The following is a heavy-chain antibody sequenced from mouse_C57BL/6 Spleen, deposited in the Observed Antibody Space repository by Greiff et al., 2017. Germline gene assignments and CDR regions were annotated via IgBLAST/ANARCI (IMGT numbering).Heavy chain of an antibody. V-gene: IGHV1-53*01. D-gene: IGHD1-1*01. CDR3: ARSLYYGSSYRYFDV. Sequence: QVQLQQPGTELVRLGASVKLSCKASGYTFTSYWMHWVKQRPGQGLEWIGNINPSNGVTNYNEKFKSKATLTVEKSSSTSYMQRSSLTSEDSAVYYWARSLYYGSSYRYFDVWGTGTTVTVSS. CDR1: GYTFTSYW. J-gene: IGHJ1*03. CDR2: INPSNGVT.